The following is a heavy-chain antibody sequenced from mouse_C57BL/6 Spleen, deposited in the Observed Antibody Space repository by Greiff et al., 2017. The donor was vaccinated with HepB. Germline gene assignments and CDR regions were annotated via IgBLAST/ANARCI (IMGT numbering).Heavy chain of an antibody. D-gene: IGHD4-1*01. CDR2: IYPGSGNT. V-gene: IGHV1-76*01. CDR1: GYTFTDYY. Sequence: QVQLKESGAELVRPGASVKLSCKASGYTFTDYYINWVKQRPGQGLEWIARIYPGSGNTYYNEKFKGKATLTAEKSSSTAYMQLSSLTSEDSAVYVCAREGLGRGYFDVWGTGTTVTVSS. CDR3: AREGLGRGYFDV. J-gene: IGHJ1*03.